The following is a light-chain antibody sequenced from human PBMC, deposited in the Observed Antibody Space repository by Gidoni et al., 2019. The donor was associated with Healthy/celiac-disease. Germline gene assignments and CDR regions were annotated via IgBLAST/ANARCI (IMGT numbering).Light chain of an antibody. CDR2: GAS. CDR3: QQYGSSFT. Sequence: EIVLTQSPGTLSLSPGERATLSCRASQSVSSSYLAWYKQKPGQAPRLLIYGASSRATGIPDRLSGSGSGTDFTLTISRLEPEDFAVYYCQQYGSSFTFGPGTKVDIK. J-gene: IGKJ3*01. CDR1: QSVSSSY. V-gene: IGKV3-20*01.